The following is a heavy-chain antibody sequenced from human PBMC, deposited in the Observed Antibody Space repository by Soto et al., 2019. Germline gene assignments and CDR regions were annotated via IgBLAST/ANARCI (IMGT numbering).Heavy chain of an antibody. Sequence: GGSLSLSCAASGFTFSGYAMSWVRQAPGKGLEWVGRIKSKTDGGTTDYAAPVKGRFTISRDDSKNTLYLQMNSLKTEDTAVYYCTTDPLVITMVRGVIDYWGQGTLVTVS. J-gene: IGHJ4*02. CDR1: GFTFSGYA. CDR2: IKSKTDGGTT. D-gene: IGHD3-10*01. V-gene: IGHV3-15*01. CDR3: TTDPLVITMVRGVIDY.